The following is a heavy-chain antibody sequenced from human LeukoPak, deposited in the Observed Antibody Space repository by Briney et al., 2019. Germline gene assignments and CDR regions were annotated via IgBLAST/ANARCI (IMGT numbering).Heavy chain of an antibody. CDR3: VRVRDGYNDAYDI. Sequence: ASVKVSCKASGYTFSNYYIHWVRQAPGQGLEWVGIIGGSTNYAQKFQGRVTMTRDTSTSTVYMELSSLRSEDTAVYYCVRVRDGYNDAYDIWGQGTMVTVHS. J-gene: IGHJ3*02. V-gene: IGHV1-46*01. D-gene: IGHD5-24*01. CDR2: IGGST. CDR1: GYTFSNYY.